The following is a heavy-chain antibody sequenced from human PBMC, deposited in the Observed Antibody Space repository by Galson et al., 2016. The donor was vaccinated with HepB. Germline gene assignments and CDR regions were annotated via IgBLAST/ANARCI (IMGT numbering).Heavy chain of an antibody. J-gene: IGHJ4*02. Sequence: QSGAEVKKPGESLKISCEGSGYAFAGYWIGWVRQMPGEGLEWMGIIYPDDSGTRYSPSFLGQVTFSVDKSISTAYLQWSSLKASDTDMYYCARLGEPNSNPQAATFATHFFDYWGQGTMVTVSS. V-gene: IGHV5-51*03. CDR2: IYPDDSGT. CDR3: ARLGEPNSNPQAATFATHFFDY. D-gene: IGHD3-10*01. CDR1: GYAFAGYW.